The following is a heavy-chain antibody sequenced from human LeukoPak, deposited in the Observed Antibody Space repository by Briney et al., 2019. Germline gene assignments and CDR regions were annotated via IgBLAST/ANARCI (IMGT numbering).Heavy chain of an antibody. D-gene: IGHD4-17*01. V-gene: IGHV4-61*02. CDR2: IYTSGST. CDR1: GGSISSSSYY. Sequence: SETLSLTCTVSGGSISSSSYYWGWIRQPPGKGLEWIGRIYTSGSTNYNPSLKSRVTISVDTSKNQFSLKLSSVTAADTAVYYCAREDRDGDYEAYFDYWGQGTLVTVSS. J-gene: IGHJ4*02. CDR3: AREDRDGDYEAYFDY.